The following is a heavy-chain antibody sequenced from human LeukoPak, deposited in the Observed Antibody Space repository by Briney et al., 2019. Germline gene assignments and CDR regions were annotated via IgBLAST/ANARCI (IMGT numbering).Heavy chain of an antibody. CDR3: AKDHGQWLVRAYFDY. Sequence: GGSLRLSCVTSGFTFSTDGIHWVRQAPGKGPEWVANINFDGSSRYYADSVRGRFTVSRDNSKNTLFLDMKGLRPEDTAVYYCAKDHGQWLVRAYFDYWGQGTLVTVSS. V-gene: IGHV3-30*02. J-gene: IGHJ4*02. CDR2: INFDGSSR. CDR1: GFTFSTDG. D-gene: IGHD6-19*01.